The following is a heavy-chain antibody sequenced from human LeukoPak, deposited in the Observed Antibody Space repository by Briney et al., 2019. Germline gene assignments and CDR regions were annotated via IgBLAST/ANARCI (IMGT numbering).Heavy chain of an antibody. CDR1: GFTFSSYG. Sequence: GGSLRLSCAVSGFTFSSYGLHWVRQAPGKGLEWVTFIRYDGGNKYYADFVKGRFTISRDNSKNTLYLHMNSLRAEDTAVYYCARGIWSQPYYMDGWGKATTVTVSS. CDR3: ARGIWSQPYYMDG. D-gene: IGHD2-21*01. CDR2: IRYDGGNK. J-gene: IGHJ6*03. V-gene: IGHV3-30*02.